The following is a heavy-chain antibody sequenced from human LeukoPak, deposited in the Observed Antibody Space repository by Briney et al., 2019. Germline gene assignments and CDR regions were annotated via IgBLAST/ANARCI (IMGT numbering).Heavy chain of an antibody. CDR3: ARDPPGGVFDY. J-gene: IGHJ4*02. CDR1: GFTFSSYS. D-gene: IGHD3-10*01. CDR2: ISSSSSTI. Sequence: GGSLRLSCAASGFTFSSYSMSWVRQAPGKGLEWVSYISSSSSTIYYADSVKGRFTISRDNAKKSLTLQMKSMRDEDTAVYYCARDPPGGVFDYWGQGTLVTVSS. V-gene: IGHV3-48*02.